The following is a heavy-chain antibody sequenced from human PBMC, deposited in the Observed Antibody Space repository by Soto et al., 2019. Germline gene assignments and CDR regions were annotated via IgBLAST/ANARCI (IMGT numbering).Heavy chain of an antibody. Sequence: RASLKVACKASGYSLFSYYIHWVRQAPGQGLEWMGRFLASGGNTDYAQRFRGRVSMTRDTSTTNTVSLELTSRTSDDTAVYYCARGGATIFGVIDSWGQGTRVTVS. D-gene: IGHD3-3*02. CDR1: GYSLFSYY. V-gene: IGHV1-46*01. CDR2: FLASGGNT. CDR3: ARGGATIFGVIDS. J-gene: IGHJ4*02.